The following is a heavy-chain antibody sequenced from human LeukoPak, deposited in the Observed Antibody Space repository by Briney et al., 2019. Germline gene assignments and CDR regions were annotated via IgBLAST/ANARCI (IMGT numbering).Heavy chain of an antibody. CDR2: IYSGGPA. D-gene: IGHD3-3*01. V-gene: IGHV3-53*01. J-gene: IGHJ4*02. CDR1: GFTVSSNY. CDR3: ASRAGDFWYFDY. Sequence: GGSLRLSCAASGFTVSSNYMSWVRQAPGKGLEWVSIIYSGGPAYYADSVKGRFTISRDNSKNTLYLQMNSLRAEDTAVYHCASRAGDFWYFDYWGQGTLVTVSS.